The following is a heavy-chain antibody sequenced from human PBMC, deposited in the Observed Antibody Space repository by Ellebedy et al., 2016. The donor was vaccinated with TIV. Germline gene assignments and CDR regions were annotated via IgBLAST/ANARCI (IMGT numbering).Heavy chain of an antibody. CDR2: INHSGST. V-gene: IGHV4-34*01. CDR3: ASRGGAADGEFS. J-gene: IGHJ5*02. D-gene: IGHD3-10*01. CDR1: GGSFSGYY. Sequence: SQTLSLTXXVYGGSFSGYYWSWIRQPPGKGLEWIGEINHSGSTNYNPSLKSRVTISVDTSKNQFSLKLSSVTAADTAVYYCASRGGAADGEFSWGQGTLVTVSS.